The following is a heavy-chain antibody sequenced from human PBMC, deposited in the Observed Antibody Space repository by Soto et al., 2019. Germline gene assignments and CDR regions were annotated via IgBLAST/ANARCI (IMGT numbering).Heavy chain of an antibody. CDR1: GFTFRTYT. D-gene: IGHD3-10*01. CDR3: ARDRGYDAHDYYYNAMDV. CDR2: IRGFSPYT. J-gene: IGHJ6*02. V-gene: IGHV3-21*01. Sequence: EVQLVESGGGLVKPGGSLRLSCISSGFTFRTYTMNWVRQAPGKGLEWVSGIRGFSPYTFYAESVKGRFTISRDNAKNSLDLQMDSLSAEDTAVYYCARDRGYDAHDYYYNAMDVWGQGTTVTVSS.